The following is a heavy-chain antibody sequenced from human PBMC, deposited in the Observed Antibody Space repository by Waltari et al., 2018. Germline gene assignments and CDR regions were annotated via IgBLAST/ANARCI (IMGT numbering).Heavy chain of an antibody. CDR2: LDPHSGNT. CDR1: GYTFTSYD. D-gene: IGHD3-9*01. CDR3: ARARGYFDSFDAFDI. V-gene: IGHV1-8*01. Sequence: QVQLVQSGAEVRKPGASVEVSCKASGYTFTSYDSNWVRQATGQGLQWMGWLDPHSGNTGYAQKFQGRVTIARNASISTAYLELSSLRSEDTAVYYCARARGYFDSFDAFDIWGQGTMVTVSS. J-gene: IGHJ3*02.